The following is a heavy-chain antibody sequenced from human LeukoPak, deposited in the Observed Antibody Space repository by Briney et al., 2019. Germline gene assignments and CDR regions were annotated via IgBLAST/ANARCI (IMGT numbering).Heavy chain of an antibody. CDR3: AKDGQRFGSGWYKLVSFFDY. CDR2: IRYDGSNK. CDR1: EFTFSSYS. V-gene: IGHV3-30*02. D-gene: IGHD6-19*01. J-gene: IGHJ4*02. Sequence: GGSLRLSCAASEFTFSSYSMNWVRQAPGKGLEWVAFIRYDGSNKYYADSVKGRFTISRDNSKNTLYLQMNSLRAEDTAAYYCAKDGQRFGSGWYKLVSFFDYWGQGTLVTVSS.